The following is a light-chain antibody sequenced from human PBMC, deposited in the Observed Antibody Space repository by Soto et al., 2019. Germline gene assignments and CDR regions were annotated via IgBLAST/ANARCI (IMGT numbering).Light chain of an antibody. CDR1: QSINSW. J-gene: IGKJ1*01. CDR2: DAS. V-gene: IGKV1-5*01. CDR3: QQYHRYSRT. Sequence: IKLTQSPSSLSAYVGDRVTVTCRASQSINSWLAWYQQKPGKAPKLLIYDASSLQSGVPSRFTGSGFGTEFTLTISSLQPDDFATYYCQQYHRYSRTFGQGTKVDIK.